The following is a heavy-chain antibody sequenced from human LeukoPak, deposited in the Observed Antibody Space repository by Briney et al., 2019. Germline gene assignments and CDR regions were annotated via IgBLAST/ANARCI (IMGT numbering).Heavy chain of an antibody. D-gene: IGHD3-9*01. Sequence: GGSLRLSCAASGFTFSSYAMSWVRQAPGKGLERVSAISGSGGSTYYADSVKGRFTISRDNSKNTLYLQMNSLRAEDTAVYYCAKEGPNYDILTGYPRLGHFDYWGQGTLVTVSS. CDR1: GFTFSSYA. CDR3: AKEGPNYDILTGYPRLGHFDY. CDR2: ISGSGGST. V-gene: IGHV3-23*01. J-gene: IGHJ4*02.